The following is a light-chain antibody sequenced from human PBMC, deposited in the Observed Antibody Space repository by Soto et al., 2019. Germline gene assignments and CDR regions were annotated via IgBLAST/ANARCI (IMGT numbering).Light chain of an antibody. J-gene: IGLJ1*01. CDR1: SSDVGAYNY. CDR2: DVS. V-gene: IGLV2-14*01. Sequence: QSALTQPASVSGSPGESITISCTGTSSDVGAYNYVSWYQQDLGKAPKLMIYDVSSRPSGVSNRFSGSKSGHTASLTISGLQAEDEADYYCSSYTSSSTYVFGTGTKVTVL. CDR3: SSYTSSSTYV.